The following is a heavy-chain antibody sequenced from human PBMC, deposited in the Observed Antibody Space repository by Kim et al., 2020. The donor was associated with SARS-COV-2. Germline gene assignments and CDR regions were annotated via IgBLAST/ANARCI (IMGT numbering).Heavy chain of an antibody. V-gene: IGHV4-34*01. CDR3: ARGEYSSSWYGVRGWFDP. J-gene: IGHJ5*02. Sequence: SETLSLTCAVYGGSFSGYYWSWIRQPPGKGLEWIGEINHSGSTNYNPSLKSRVTISVDTSKNQFSLKLSSVTAADTAVYYCARGEYSSSWYGVRGWFDPWGQRTLFSVSS. CDR1: GGSFSGYY. CDR2: INHSGST. D-gene: IGHD6-13*01.